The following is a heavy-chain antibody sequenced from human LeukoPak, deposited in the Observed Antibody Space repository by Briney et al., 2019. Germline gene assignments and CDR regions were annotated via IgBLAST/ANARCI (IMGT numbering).Heavy chain of an antibody. Sequence: GGSLRLSCTASGFTFSSYGMHWVRQVPGKGLEWVAVISYAGSNKYYADSVKGRFTISRDNSKNTLYLQMNSLRAEDTAVYYCAKDGQGPSPWYYFDYWGQGTLVTVSS. CDR1: GFTFSSYG. CDR3: AKDGQGPSPWYYFDY. J-gene: IGHJ4*02. CDR2: ISYAGSNK. V-gene: IGHV3-30*18.